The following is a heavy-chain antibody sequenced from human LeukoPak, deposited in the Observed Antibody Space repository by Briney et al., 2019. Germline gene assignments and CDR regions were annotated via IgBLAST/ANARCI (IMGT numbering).Heavy chain of an antibody. J-gene: IGHJ6*03. Sequence: GGSLRLSCAASGFTVSSNYMSWVRQAPGKGLEWVSVIYSGGSTYYADSVKGRFTISRDNSKNTLYLQMNSLRAEDAAVYYCASGSYYYYYMDVWGKGTTVTVSS. CDR1: GFTVSSNY. V-gene: IGHV3-53*01. CDR3: ASGSYYYYYMDV. CDR2: IYSGGST.